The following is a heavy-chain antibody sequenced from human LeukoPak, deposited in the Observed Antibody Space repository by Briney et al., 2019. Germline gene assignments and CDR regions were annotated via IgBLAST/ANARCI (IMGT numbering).Heavy chain of an antibody. Sequence: GGSLRLSCAASGFTFSRYSMNWVRQAPGKGLEWVSSVSSSSYIYYADSVKGRFTISRDNAKNSVFLQMNSLRAEDTAVYYCARAEGYGSFDYWGQGTLVTVSS. V-gene: IGHV3-21*01. D-gene: IGHD5-12*01. CDR1: GFTFSRYS. J-gene: IGHJ4*02. CDR3: ARAEGYGSFDY. CDR2: VSSSSYI.